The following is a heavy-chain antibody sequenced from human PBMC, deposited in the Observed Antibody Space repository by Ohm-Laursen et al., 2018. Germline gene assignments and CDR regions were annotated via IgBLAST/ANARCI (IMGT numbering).Heavy chain of an antibody. CDR3: ARRGSDFYGMDV. CDR1: GFTFSSYS. J-gene: IGHJ6*02. CDR2: ISSSSTTI. V-gene: IGHV3-48*01. D-gene: IGHD3-10*01. Sequence: SLRLSCAASGFTFSSYSMNWVRQAPGKGLEWVSYISSSSTTIYNADSVKGRFTISRDNAENLLYLQMNSLRAEDTAVYYCARRGSDFYGMDVWGQGTKVTVSS.